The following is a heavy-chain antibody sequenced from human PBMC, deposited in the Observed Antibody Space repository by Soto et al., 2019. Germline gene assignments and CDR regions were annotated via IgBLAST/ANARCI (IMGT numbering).Heavy chain of an antibody. CDR3: VKGEYYYDSSGYYPFDY. V-gene: IGHV3-74*01. D-gene: IGHD3-22*01. J-gene: IGHJ4*02. CDR1: GFTFSNYW. Sequence: GGSLRLSCSASGFTFSNYWMHWVRQGPGKGLVWVARLNIDGSTRNYADSVKGRFTISRDNSKNTVYLQMSSLRVEDTAVYYCVKGEYYYDSSGYYPFDYWGQGTLVTVSS. CDR2: LNIDGSTR.